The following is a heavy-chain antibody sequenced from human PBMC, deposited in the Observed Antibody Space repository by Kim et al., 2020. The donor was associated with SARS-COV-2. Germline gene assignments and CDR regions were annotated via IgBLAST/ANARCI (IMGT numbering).Heavy chain of an antibody. J-gene: IGHJ4*02. D-gene: IGHD5-18*01. Sequence: NPYLKSRVTTSVDTSKNQFSLKLSSVTAADTAVYDCARGGYSYGQGYFDYWGQGTLVTVSS. CDR3: ARGGYSYGQGYFDY. V-gene: IGHV4-59*09.